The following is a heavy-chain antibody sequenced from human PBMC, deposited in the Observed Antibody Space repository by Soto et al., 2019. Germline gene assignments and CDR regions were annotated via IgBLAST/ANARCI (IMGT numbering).Heavy chain of an antibody. CDR3: ATTPSTGTQPRYYSYGMVV. V-gene: IGHV1-69*06. D-gene: IGHD1-1*01. CDR1: GGTFSSYA. Sequence: SVKVSCKASGGTFSSYAISWVRQAPGRGLEWMGGIIPIFGTANYAQKFLGRVTITADKSTSTAYMELSSLRSEDTAVYYCATTPSTGTQPRYYSYGMVVWGQGTMVTVSS. CDR2: IIPIFGTA. J-gene: IGHJ6*02.